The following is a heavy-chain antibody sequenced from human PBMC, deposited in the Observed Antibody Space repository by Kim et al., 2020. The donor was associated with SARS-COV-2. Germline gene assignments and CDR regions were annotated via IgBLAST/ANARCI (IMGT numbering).Heavy chain of an antibody. Sequence: YAAPVKGRFTISRDDSKNTLYLQMNSLKTEDTAVYYCTTRGGSYSYGMDVWGQGTTVTVSS. D-gene: IGHD1-26*01. J-gene: IGHJ6*02. CDR3: TTRGGSYSYGMDV. V-gene: IGHV3-15*01.